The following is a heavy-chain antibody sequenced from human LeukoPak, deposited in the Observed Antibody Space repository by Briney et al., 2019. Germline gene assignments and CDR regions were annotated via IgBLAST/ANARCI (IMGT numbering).Heavy chain of an antibody. Sequence: SETLSLTCTVSGGSISSSSYYWGWIRQPPGKGLEWIGYIYHSGSTYYNPSLKSRVTISVDRSKNQFSLKLSSVTAADTAVYYCARAKYQRYDFLDYWGQGTLVTVSS. CDR2: IYHSGST. D-gene: IGHD3/OR15-3a*01. CDR1: GGSISSSSYY. CDR3: ARAKYQRYDFLDY. J-gene: IGHJ4*02. V-gene: IGHV4-39*07.